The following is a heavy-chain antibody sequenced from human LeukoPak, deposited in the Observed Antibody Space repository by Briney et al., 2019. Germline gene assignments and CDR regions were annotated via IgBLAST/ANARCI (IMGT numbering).Heavy chain of an antibody. CDR1: GFTFSSYS. CDR3: ARDSSSSWYSDFDY. D-gene: IGHD6-13*01. V-gene: IGHV3-48*01. J-gene: IGHJ4*02. CDR2: ISSSSSTI. Sequence: PGGSLRLSCAASGFTFSSYSMNWVRQAPGKGLEWVSYISSSSSTIYYADSVKGRFTISRDNAKNSLYLQMNSLRAEDTAVYYCARDSSSSWYSDFDYWGQGTLVTVSS.